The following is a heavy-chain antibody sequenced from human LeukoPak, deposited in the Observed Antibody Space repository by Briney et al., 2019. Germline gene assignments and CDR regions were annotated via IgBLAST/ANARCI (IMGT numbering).Heavy chain of an antibody. D-gene: IGHD5-24*01. CDR3: ASLDRRDDYSAFDY. J-gene: IGHJ4*02. Sequence: GESLKISCKGSGYIFTNYWIGWVRQMPGKGLEWMGIIYPGDSDTKYSPSFRGQVTISADKSISTAYLQWSSLKASDTAIYYCASLDRRDDYSAFDYWGQGTLVTVSS. V-gene: IGHV5-51*01. CDR1: GYIFTNYW. CDR2: IYPGDSDT.